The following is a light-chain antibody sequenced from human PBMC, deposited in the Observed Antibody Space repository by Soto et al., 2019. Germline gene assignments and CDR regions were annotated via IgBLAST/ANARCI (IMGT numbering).Light chain of an antibody. CDR3: QQHNNWPRLT. CDR1: QSVSSN. CDR2: GAS. Sequence: EIVMTQSPATLSVSPGERATLSCRASQSVSSNLAWYQQKPGQAPRLLIYGASTRATGIPARFSGSGSGTEFTLTISSLLSEDFAVYYCQQHNNWPRLTFGGGTKVDIK. V-gene: IGKV3-15*01. J-gene: IGKJ4*01.